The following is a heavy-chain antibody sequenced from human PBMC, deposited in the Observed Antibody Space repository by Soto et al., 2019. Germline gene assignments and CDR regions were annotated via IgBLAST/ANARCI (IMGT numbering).Heavy chain of an antibody. CDR3: ARWSYLDY. CDR2: ISGSDGKT. CDR1: GFSFGSYA. J-gene: IGHJ4*02. V-gene: IGHV3-23*01. D-gene: IGHD3-3*01. Sequence: GGSLRLSCAASGFSFGSYALSWVRQAPGKGLEWVSTISGSDGKTFYADSVKGRFPISRDTSQSTLYLQMNSLRADDTAMYYCARWSYLDYWGQGTRVTVSS.